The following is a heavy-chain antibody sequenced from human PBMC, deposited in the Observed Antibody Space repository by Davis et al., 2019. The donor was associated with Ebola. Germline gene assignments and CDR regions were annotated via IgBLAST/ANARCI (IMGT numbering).Heavy chain of an antibody. Sequence: ASVKVSCKASGYTFTNYYMHWVRQAPGQGLEWMGWISAYNGNTNYAQKLQGRVTMTTDTSTSTAYMELRSLRSDDTAVYYCARLRGVITLYHFDYWGQGTLVTVSS. CDR1: GYTFTNYY. V-gene: IGHV1-18*04. J-gene: IGHJ4*02. D-gene: IGHD3-10*01. CDR3: ARLRGVITLYHFDY. CDR2: ISAYNGNT.